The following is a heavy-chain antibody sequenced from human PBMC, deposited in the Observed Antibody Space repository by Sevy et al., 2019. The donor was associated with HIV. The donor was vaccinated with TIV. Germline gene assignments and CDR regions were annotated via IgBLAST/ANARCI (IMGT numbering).Heavy chain of an antibody. CDR1: GFTFSSYD. D-gene: IGHD1-1*01. CDR3: ARGGSDAFDI. V-gene: IGHV3-13*01. Sequence: GSLRLSCAASGFTFSSYDMHWVRQATGKGLEWVSAIGTVGYTLYSDSVKGRFTISRENAKNSLYLQMNSLRAGDTAVYYCARGGSDAFDIWGQGTMVTVSS. CDR2: IGTVGYT. J-gene: IGHJ3*02.